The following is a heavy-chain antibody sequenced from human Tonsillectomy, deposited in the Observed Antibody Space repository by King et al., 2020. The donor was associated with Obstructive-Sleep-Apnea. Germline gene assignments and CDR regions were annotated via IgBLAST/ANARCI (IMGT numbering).Heavy chain of an antibody. D-gene: IGHD3-10*01. V-gene: IGHV3-21*01. CDR3: ARLDVLLWFGEVDY. CDR2: ISSSSSYI. J-gene: IGHJ4*02. Sequence: VQLVESGGGLVKPGGSLRLSCAASGFTFRSYSMNWVRQAPGKGLEWVSSISSSSSYIYYADSVKGRFTISRDNAKNSLYLQLNSLRAEDTAVYYCARLDVLLWFGEVDYWGQGTLVTVSS. CDR1: GFTFRSYS.